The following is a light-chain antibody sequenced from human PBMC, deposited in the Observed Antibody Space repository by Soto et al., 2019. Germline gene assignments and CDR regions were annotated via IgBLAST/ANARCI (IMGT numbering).Light chain of an antibody. CDR3: MQALQTPRT. CDR1: QSLLHSNGYNY. V-gene: IGKV2-28*01. CDR2: LGS. J-gene: IGKJ2*01. Sequence: DIVMTQSPLSLPVTPGEPASISCRSSQSLLHSNGYNYLDWYLQKPGQSPQLLIYLGSNRASGVPDRFIGSGSGTDFTLKISRVEAEDVGVYYCMQALQTPRTFGQGPKLEIK.